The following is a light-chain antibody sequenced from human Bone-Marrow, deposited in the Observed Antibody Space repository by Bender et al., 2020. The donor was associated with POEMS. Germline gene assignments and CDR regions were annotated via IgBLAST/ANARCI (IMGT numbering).Light chain of an antibody. CDR3: QSYDSSLSAWV. CDR1: SSDFGSYNF. J-gene: IGLJ3*02. CDR2: EVT. V-gene: IGLV2-23*02. Sequence: QSALTQPASVSGSPGQSITISCTGTSSDFGSYNFVSWYQQHSGKAPKLMIYEVTKRPSGVSDRFSGSKSGNTASLTITGLQAEDEADYYCQSYDSSLSAWVFGGGTKVTVL.